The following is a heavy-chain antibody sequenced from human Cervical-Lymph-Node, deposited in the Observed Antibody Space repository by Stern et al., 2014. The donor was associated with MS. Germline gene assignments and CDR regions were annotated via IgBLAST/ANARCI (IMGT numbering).Heavy chain of an antibody. Sequence: VQLVESGAEVKKPGASVKLSCKASGYSFNTYAMHWVRQAPGERLEWMGWINAGTGNTKYSQKFPGRVTITLDTSASPGYMELSSLKSENTAVYYRARDLDSKDYYGDYWGQGTLVTVSS. J-gene: IGHJ4*02. CDR1: GYSFNTYA. V-gene: IGHV1-3*01. CDR3: ARDLDSKDYYGDY. D-gene: IGHD3-22*01. CDR2: INAGTGNT.